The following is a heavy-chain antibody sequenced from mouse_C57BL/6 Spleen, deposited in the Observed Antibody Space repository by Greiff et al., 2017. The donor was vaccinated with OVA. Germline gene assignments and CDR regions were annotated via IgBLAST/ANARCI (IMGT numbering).Heavy chain of an antibody. D-gene: IGHD2-4*01. CDR2: IYPSDSET. Sequence: QVQLQQPGAELVRPGSSVKLSCKASGYTFTSYWMDWVKQRPGQGLEWIGNIYPSDSETHYNQKFKDKATLTVDKSSSTAYMQLSSLTSEDSAVYYCSRGYDYDTYFDYWGQGTTLTVSS. CDR1: GYTFTSYW. V-gene: IGHV1-61*01. CDR3: SRGYDYDTYFDY. J-gene: IGHJ2*01.